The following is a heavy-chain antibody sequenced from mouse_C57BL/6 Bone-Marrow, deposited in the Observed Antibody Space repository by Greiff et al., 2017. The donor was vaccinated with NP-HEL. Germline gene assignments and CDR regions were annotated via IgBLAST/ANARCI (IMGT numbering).Heavy chain of an antibody. CDR3: ARVGDPYAMDY. D-gene: IGHD3-3*01. CDR1: GYSITSGYY. V-gene: IGHV3-6*01. CDR2: ISYDGSN. J-gene: IGHJ4*01. Sequence: EVKLQESGPGLVKPSQSLSLTCSVTGYSITSGYYWNWIRQFPGNKLEWMGYISYDGSNNYNPSLKNRISITRDTSKNQFFLTLNSVTTEDTATYYCARVGDPYAMDYWGQGTSVTVSS.